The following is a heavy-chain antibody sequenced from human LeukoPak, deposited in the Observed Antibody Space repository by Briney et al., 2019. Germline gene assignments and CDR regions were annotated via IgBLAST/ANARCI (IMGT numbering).Heavy chain of an antibody. CDR1: GFTFSSFS. CDR3: AVSNWMDP. V-gene: IGHV3-21*01. Sequence: PGGSLRLSCAASGFTFSSFSMNWVRQAPGKGLEWVSSISSSSSYIYYADSVKGRFTISRDNAKNSLYLQMDSLTVEDTAVYYCAVSNWMDPWGQGTLVTVSS. J-gene: IGHJ5*02. CDR2: ISSSSSYI.